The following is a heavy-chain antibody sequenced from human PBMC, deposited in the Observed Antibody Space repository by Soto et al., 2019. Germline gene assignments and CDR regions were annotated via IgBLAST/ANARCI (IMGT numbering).Heavy chain of an antibody. CDR2: ISWNSGSI. J-gene: IGHJ3*01. CDR3: AKGRNGEVPFDL. D-gene: IGHD4-17*01. V-gene: IGHV3-9*01. CDR1: GFTFDDYA. Sequence: EVQLVESGGGLVQPGRSLRLSCAASGFTFDDYAMHWVRQAPGKGLEWVSGISWNSGSIGYADSVKGRFTISRDNAKNSLDLQMNSLRAEDTALYYCAKGRNGEVPFDLWGQGTMVTVSS.